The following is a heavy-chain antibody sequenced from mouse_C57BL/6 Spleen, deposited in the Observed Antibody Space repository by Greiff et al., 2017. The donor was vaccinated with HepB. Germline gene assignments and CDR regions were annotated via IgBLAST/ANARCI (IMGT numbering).Heavy chain of an antibody. Sequence: EVKLMESGPGLVKPSQSLSLTCSVTGYSITSGYYWNWIRQFPGNKLEWMGYISYDGSNNYNPSLKNRISITRDTSKNQFFLKLNSVTTEDTATYYCARDDDGYFSFAYWGQGTLVTVSA. J-gene: IGHJ3*01. CDR2: ISYDGSN. CDR3: ARDDDGYFSFAY. V-gene: IGHV3-6*01. CDR1: GYSITSGYY. D-gene: IGHD2-3*01.